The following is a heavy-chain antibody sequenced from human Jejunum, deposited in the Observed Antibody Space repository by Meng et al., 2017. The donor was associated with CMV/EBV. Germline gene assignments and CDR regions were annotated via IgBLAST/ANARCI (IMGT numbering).Heavy chain of an antibody. Sequence: FTLNSDGMNWVRQAPGKGLEWVASISGSGSKIYYADSVKGRFTISRDNTKKSLYLQMNSLRAEDTAVYYCARGIIIVPNAYYFDSWGQGTLVTVSS. CDR1: FTLNSDG. CDR3: ARGIIIVPNAYYFDS. V-gene: IGHV3-21*01. CDR2: ISGSGSKI. D-gene: IGHD2-2*01. J-gene: IGHJ4*02.